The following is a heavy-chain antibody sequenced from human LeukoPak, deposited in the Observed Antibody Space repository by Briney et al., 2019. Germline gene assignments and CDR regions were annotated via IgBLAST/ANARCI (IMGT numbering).Heavy chain of an antibody. CDR3: AKPGEGGYYDSSGYRVAHFDY. CDR2: IKQDGSEK. J-gene: IGHJ4*02. D-gene: IGHD3-22*01. CDR1: GFTFSSYW. Sequence: GGSLRLSCAASGFTFSSYWMSWVRQAPGKGLEWVANIKQDGSEKYYVDSVKGRFTISRDNAKNSLYLQMNSLRAEDTAVYYCAKPGEGGYYDSSGYRVAHFDYWGQGTLVTVSS. V-gene: IGHV3-7*03.